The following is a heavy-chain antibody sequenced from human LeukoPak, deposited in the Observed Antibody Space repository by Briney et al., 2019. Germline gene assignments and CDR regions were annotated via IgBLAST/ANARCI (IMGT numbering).Heavy chain of an antibody. CDR3: ARGNYYDSSGYYYVMGGFDY. V-gene: IGHV3-74*01. CDR1: RFTFSSYW. Sequence: GGSLRLSCAASRFTFSSYWMHWVRQAPGKGLVWVSRINSDGSSTSYADSVKGRFTISRDNAKNTLYLQMNSLRAEDTAVYYCARGNYYDSSGYYYVMGGFDYWGQGTLVTVSS. J-gene: IGHJ4*02. CDR2: INSDGSST. D-gene: IGHD3-22*01.